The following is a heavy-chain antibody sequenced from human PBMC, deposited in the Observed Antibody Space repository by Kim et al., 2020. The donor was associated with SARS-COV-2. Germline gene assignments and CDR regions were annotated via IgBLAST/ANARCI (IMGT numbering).Heavy chain of an antibody. V-gene: IGHV4-30-4*01. CDR1: GGSISSGDYY. CDR2: IYYTGSS. CDR3: ARAPPIRCGDCYSE. Sequence: SETLSLTCTVYGGSISSGDYYWSWIRQPPGKGLEWIGYIYYTGSSHYNPYLNSRVTISIDTSKNQFSLNLSSVTAADTAVYYCARAPPIRCGDCYSEWGEGSLV. J-gene: IGHJ4*02. D-gene: IGHD2-21*02.